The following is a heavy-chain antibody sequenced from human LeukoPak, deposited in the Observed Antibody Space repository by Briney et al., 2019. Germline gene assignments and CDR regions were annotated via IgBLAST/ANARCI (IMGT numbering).Heavy chain of an antibody. J-gene: IGHJ6*03. CDR3: AKDPFRGESYYYYYYMDV. Sequence: HPGGSLRLSCAASGFTFSSYEMNWVRQAPGKGLEWVSYISSSGSTIYYTDSVKGRFTISRDNSKNTLYLQMNSLRAEDTAVYYCAKDPFRGESYYYYYYMDVWGKGTTVTVSS. CDR1: GFTFSSYE. V-gene: IGHV3-48*03. D-gene: IGHD3-16*01. CDR2: ISSSGSTI.